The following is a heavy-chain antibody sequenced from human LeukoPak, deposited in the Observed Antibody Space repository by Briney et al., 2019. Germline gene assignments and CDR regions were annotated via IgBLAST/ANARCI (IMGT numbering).Heavy chain of an antibody. Sequence: ASVKVSCKASGYTFTSYGISWVRQAPGQGLEWMGWISAYNGNTNYAQKLQGRVTMTTDTSTSTAYMELRSLRSDDTAVYSCARGSYRFGAVADQDYWGQGTLVTVSS. V-gene: IGHV1-18*01. CDR3: ARGSYRFGAVADQDY. J-gene: IGHJ4*02. CDR1: GYTFTSYG. CDR2: ISAYNGNT. D-gene: IGHD6-19*01.